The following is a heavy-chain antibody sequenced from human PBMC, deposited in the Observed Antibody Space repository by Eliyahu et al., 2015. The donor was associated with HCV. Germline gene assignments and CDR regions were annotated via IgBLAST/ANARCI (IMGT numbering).Heavy chain of an antibody. D-gene: IGHD3-3*01. CDR3: AKEMNYDFWSGYPLGGMDV. J-gene: IGHJ6*02. CDR1: GFTFSSYG. CDR2: ISYDGSNK. Sequence: QVQLVESGGDVVQPGRSLRLSCAASGFTFSSYGXHWVRQAPGKGLEWVAVISYDGSNKYYADSVKGRFTISRDNSKNTLYLQMNSLRAEDTAVYYCAKEMNYDFWSGYPLGGMDVWGQGTTVTVSS. V-gene: IGHV3-30*18.